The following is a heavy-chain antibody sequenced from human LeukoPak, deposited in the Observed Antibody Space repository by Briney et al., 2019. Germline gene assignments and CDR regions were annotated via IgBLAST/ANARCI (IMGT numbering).Heavy chain of an antibody. CDR1: GFSVSGNY. J-gene: IGHJ3*02. Sequence: PGGSLRLSCAASGFSVSGNYMSWVRQAPGKGLEWVSGISGSGGTTYYADSVKGRFTISRDNSKNTVYLQMDSLRAEDTAVYFCARVRLDRSERNLDAFENWGQGTMVTVSS. CDR3: ARVRLDRSERNLDAFEN. D-gene: IGHD1-14*01. V-gene: IGHV3-53*01. CDR2: ISGSGGTT.